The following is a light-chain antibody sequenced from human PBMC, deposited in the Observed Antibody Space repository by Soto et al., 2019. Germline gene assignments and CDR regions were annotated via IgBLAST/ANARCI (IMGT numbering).Light chain of an antibody. V-gene: IGKV3-11*01. J-gene: IGKJ4*01. CDR1: QSISSH. CDR2: DAS. CDR3: QQRSNWPLT. Sequence: EIVLSQSPATLSLSPGERVTLSCRASQSISSHLAWYQQKPGQAPRLLMYDASNRATGIPARFSGSGSGTDFTLTISSLEPEDFAVYYCQQRSNWPLTFGGGTKLEIK.